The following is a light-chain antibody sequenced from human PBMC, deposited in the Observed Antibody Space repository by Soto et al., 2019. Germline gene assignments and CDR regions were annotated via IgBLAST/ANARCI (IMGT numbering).Light chain of an antibody. V-gene: IGKV3-20*01. CDR2: GAS. Sequence: ESVFTHSRASISLSPAEGGNLXLRASQSVSSSYLAWYQQKPGQAPRLLIYGASSRATGIPDRFSGSGSGTDFTLTISRLEPEDFAVYYCQQYGSSLTSGQGTPLELK. J-gene: IGKJ5*01. CDR1: QSVSSSY. CDR3: QQYGSSLT.